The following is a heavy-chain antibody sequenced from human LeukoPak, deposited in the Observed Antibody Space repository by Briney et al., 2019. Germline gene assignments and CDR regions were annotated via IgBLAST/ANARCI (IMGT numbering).Heavy chain of an antibody. CDR2: IYYSGST. D-gene: IGHD1-14*01. V-gene: IGHV4-39*01. CDR1: GGSISSSSYY. Sequence: SETLSLTCTVSGGSISSSSYYWGWIRQPPGKGLEWIGSIYYSGSTYYNPSLKSRVTISVDTSKNQFSLKLSSVTAALTAVYYCARRPGNNWFDPWGQGTLVTVSS. J-gene: IGHJ5*02. CDR3: ARRPGNNWFDP.